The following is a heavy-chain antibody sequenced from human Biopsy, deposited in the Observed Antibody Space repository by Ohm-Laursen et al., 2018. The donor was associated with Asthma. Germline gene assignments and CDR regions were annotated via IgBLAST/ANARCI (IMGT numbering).Heavy chain of an antibody. V-gene: IGHV3-23*01. D-gene: IGHD6-19*01. J-gene: IGHJ6*02. Sequence: SLRLSCAASGFTFSNYAMTWVRQAPGKGLEWVSAISGGGGGTKYADSAKGRFTISRDNSKNTLSLQMSSLRAEDTALYYCAEDLSKAVGGSNDYYYGMDVWGQGTTVTVAS. CDR1: GFTFSNYA. CDR2: ISGGGGGT. CDR3: AEDLSKAVGGSNDYYYGMDV.